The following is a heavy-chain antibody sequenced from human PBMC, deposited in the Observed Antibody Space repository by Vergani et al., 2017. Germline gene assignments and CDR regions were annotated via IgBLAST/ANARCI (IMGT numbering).Heavy chain of an antibody. CDR3: AKVGSYGDYYYYMDV. CDR2: LSGRGGST. D-gene: IGHD5-18*01. V-gene: IGHV3-23*04. J-gene: IGHJ6*03. CDR1: GFTFSSYA. Sequence: EVQLVESGGGLVQPGGSLRLSCAASGFTFSSYAMSWVRQAPGKGLEWVSALSGRGGSTYYADSVKGRFTISRDNSKNTLYLQMNSLRAEDTAVYYCAKVGSYGDYYYYMDVWGKGTTVTVSS.